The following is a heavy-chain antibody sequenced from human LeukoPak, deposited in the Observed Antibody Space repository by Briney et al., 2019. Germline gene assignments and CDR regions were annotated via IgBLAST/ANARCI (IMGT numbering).Heavy chain of an antibody. J-gene: IGHJ3*02. Sequence: PSETLSLTCAVSGGSISSGGYSWSWIRQPPGKGLEWIGYIYHSGSTYYNPSLKSRVTISVDRSKNQFSLKLSSVTAADTAVYYCARDTGSYDFWSGYYTRTGAFDIWGQGTMVTVSS. D-gene: IGHD3-3*01. CDR3: ARDTGSYDFWSGYYTRTGAFDI. V-gene: IGHV4-30-2*01. CDR1: GGSISSGGYS. CDR2: IYHSGST.